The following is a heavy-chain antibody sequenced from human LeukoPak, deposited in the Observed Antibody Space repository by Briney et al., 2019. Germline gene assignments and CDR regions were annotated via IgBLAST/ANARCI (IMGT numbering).Heavy chain of an antibody. V-gene: IGHV6-1*01. CDR1: GDSVSSNSAA. D-gene: IGHD5-18*01. Sequence: SQTLSLTRGISGDSVSSNSAAWNWIRQSPSGGLEWLGRTYYRSKWYNNYAVSVKSRITINPDSSKNQVSLQLNSVTPEDTAMYYCAREYSRGRFDYWGQGTLVTVSS. CDR2: TYYRSKWYN. J-gene: IGHJ4*02. CDR3: AREYSRGRFDY.